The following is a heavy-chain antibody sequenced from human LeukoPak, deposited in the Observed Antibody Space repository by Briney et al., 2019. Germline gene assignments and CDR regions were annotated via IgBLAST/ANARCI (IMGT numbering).Heavy chain of an antibody. CDR1: GGTFSSYA. D-gene: IGHD6-13*01. CDR3: AREQQLPGRYYYMDV. J-gene: IGHJ6*03. V-gene: IGHV1-69*13. CDR2: INPIFGTA. Sequence: SVKVSCKASGGTFSSYAISWVRQAPGQGLEWMGGINPIFGTANYAQKFRGRVTITADESTSTAYMELSSLRSEDTAVYYCAREQQLPGRYYYMDVWGKGTTVTVSS.